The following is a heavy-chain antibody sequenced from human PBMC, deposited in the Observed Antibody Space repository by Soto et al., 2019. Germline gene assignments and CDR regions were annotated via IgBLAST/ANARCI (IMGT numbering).Heavy chain of an antibody. V-gene: IGHV3-23*01. CDR2: ISGSGGST. D-gene: IGHD6-13*01. CDR3: AKAVFIAAAEGGYYGMDV. CDR1: GFTFSSYA. J-gene: IGHJ6*02. Sequence: GGSLRLSCAASGFTFSSYAMSWVRQAPGKGLEWVSAISGSGGSTYYADSVKGRFTISRDNSKNTLYLQMNSLRAEDTAVYYCAKAVFIAAAEGGYYGMDVWGQGTTVTVSS.